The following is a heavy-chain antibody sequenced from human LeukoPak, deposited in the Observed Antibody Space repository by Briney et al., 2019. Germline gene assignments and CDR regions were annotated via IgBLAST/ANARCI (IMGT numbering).Heavy chain of an antibody. J-gene: IGHJ3*02. CDR1: GFTFSSHW. CDR3: ARLLGMVTTYVI. Sequence: PGGSLRLSCAGSGFTFSSHWMSWVRQAPGKGLQWVASIKQDGSEKHYVDSVRGRFTISRDNAENSLYLQMNSLRAEDTAVYYCARLLGMVTTYVIWGQGTMVTVSS. V-gene: IGHV3-7*04. CDR2: IKQDGSEK. D-gene: IGHD5-24*01.